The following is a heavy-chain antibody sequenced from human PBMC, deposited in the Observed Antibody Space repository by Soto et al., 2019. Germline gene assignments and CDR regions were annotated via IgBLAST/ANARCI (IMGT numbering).Heavy chain of an antibody. Sequence: QVQLVQSGAEVKKPGASVKVSCKASGYTFTSYAMHWVRQAPGQRLEWMGWINAGNGNTKYSQTFQGRVTITRDTSASTAYMELSSLRSEDTAVYYCARQVAPYYFDYWGQGTLVTVSS. CDR3: ARQVAPYYFDY. V-gene: IGHV1-3*01. J-gene: IGHJ4*02. CDR1: GYTFTSYA. CDR2: INAGNGNT.